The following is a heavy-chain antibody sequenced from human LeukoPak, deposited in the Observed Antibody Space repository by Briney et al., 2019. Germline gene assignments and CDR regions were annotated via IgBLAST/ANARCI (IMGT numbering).Heavy chain of an antibody. D-gene: IGHD3-16*01. V-gene: IGHV3-23*01. CDR2: ISGSGGST. CDR1: GFTFSSYA. CDR3: AKATERIMITFGGAYFDY. J-gene: IGHJ4*02. Sequence: GGSLRLFCAASGFTFSSYAMSWVRQAPGKGLEWVSAISGSGGSTYYADSVKGRFTISRDNSKNTLYLQMNSLRAEDTAVYYCAKATERIMITFGGAYFDYWGQGTLVTVSS.